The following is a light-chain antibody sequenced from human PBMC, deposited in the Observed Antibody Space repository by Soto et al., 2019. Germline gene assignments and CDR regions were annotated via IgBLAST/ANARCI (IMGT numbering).Light chain of an antibody. V-gene: IGLV1-44*01. CDR3: AAWDDSLSGYV. CDR2: SNN. CDR1: SSNIGSNT. J-gene: IGLJ1*01. Sequence: QSVLTQPPSPSGTPGQRVTISCSGSSSNIGSNTVNWYQQLPGTAPKLLIYSNNQRPSGVPDRFSGSKSGTSASLAISGLQSEDEADYYCAAWDDSLSGYVFGTGTKV.